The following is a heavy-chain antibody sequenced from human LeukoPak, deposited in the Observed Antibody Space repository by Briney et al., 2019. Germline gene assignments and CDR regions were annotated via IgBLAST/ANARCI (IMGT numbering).Heavy chain of an antibody. CDR3: AKVGVQSPSGDFDF. D-gene: IGHD3-16*01. J-gene: IGHJ4*02. Sequence: GGSLRLSCAASGFTFISYGMHWVRRAPGKGLEWVAFIRYDGTIKHYAASVKGRFTISRDNSKNTLYLQLNSLRGEDTAVYYCAKVGVQSPSGDFDFWGKGTLVTVSS. V-gene: IGHV3-30*02. CDR1: GFTFISYG. CDR2: IRYDGTIK.